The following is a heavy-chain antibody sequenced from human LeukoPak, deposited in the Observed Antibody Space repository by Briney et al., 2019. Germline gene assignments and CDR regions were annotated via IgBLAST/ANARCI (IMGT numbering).Heavy chain of an antibody. CDR3: ARASYYDSSGYYHPFDY. V-gene: IGHV1-2*02. CDR1: GYTFTGYY. Sequence: ASVKVSCKPSGYTFTGYYIHWVRPAPGQGHEWMGWVNPNTSGTNYAQNFQGRVTMTRDTSISTAYMELSRLRSDDTAVYYCARASYYDSSGYYHPFDYWGQEILVTVSS. D-gene: IGHD3-22*01. J-gene: IGHJ4*02. CDR2: VNPNTSGT.